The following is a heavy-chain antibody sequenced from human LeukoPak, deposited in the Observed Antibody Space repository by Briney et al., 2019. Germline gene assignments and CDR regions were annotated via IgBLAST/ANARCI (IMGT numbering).Heavy chain of an antibody. D-gene: IGHD3-10*01. CDR1: GYTFTGYY. Sequence: GASVKVSCKVSGYTFTGYYMHWVRQAPGQGLEWMGWINPNSGGTNYEQKFQGRVTMTRDTSISTAYMELSRLRSDDTAVYYCARDRRYYGSGSYYNIYYYYYMDVWGKGTTVTVSS. CDR3: ARDRRYYGSGSYYNIYYYYYMDV. CDR2: INPNSGGT. V-gene: IGHV1-2*02. J-gene: IGHJ6*03.